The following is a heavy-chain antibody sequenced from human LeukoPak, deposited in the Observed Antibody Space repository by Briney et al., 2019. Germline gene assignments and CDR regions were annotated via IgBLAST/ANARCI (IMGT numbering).Heavy chain of an antibody. CDR3: AKARSGSYSDYFDY. J-gene: IGHJ4*02. CDR2: ISGSGGST. D-gene: IGHD1-26*01. Sequence: PGGSLRLSCAASGFTFSSYAMSWVRQAPGKGLEGVSAISGSGGSTYYADSVKGRFTIPRDNPKNTLYLQMNSLRAEDTAVYYCAKARSGSYSDYFDYWGQGTLVTVSS. V-gene: IGHV3-23*01. CDR1: GFTFSSYA.